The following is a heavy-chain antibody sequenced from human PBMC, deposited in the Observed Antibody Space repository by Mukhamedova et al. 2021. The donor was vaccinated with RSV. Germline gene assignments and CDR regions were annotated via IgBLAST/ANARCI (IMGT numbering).Heavy chain of an antibody. Sequence: VRQAPGKGLEWVAVIWYDGSLKYYADSVKGRFTISRDNSKNTLFLQMNSLRAEDTALYYCARGRYEEGELGRLDSWGQGTLVTVSS. CDR3: ARGRYEEGELGRLDS. V-gene: IGHV3-33*01. J-gene: IGHJ4*02. D-gene: IGHD1-7*01. CDR2: IWYDGSLK.